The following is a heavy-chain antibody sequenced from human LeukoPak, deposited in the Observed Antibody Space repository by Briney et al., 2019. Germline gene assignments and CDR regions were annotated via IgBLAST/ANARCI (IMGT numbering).Heavy chain of an antibody. CDR1: GYTFTSYA. V-gene: IGHV1-69*13. Sequence: SVKVCCKASGYTFTSYAISWVRQAPGQGLEWMGGIIPIFGTANYAQKFQSRVTITADESTSTAYMELSSLRSEDTAVYYCAIQGSRDGYNSDYWGQGTLVTVSS. J-gene: IGHJ4*02. CDR3: AIQGSRDGYNSDY. D-gene: IGHD5-24*01. CDR2: IIPIFGTA.